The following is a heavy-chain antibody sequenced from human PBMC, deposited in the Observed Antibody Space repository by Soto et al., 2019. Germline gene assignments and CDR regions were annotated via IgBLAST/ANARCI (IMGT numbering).Heavy chain of an antibody. CDR1: GYTFTSYD. J-gene: IGHJ4*02. CDR2: MNPNTGNS. Sequence: ASVKVSCKASGYTFTSYDIYWVRQATGQGLEWMGWMNPNTGNSGYAQKFQGRVTMTSDTSISTAHMELSSLRSEYTAVYYCARRAETNGWNGFGADKYYFDFWGQGTLVTVSS. CDR3: ARRAETNGWNGFGADKYYFDF. D-gene: IGHD1-1*01. V-gene: IGHV1-8*01.